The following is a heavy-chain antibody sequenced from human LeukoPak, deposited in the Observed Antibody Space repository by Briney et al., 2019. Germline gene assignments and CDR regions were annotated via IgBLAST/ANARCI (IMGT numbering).Heavy chain of an antibody. J-gene: IGHJ4*02. D-gene: IGHD3-9*01. CDR3: ARDRLHYDSLTGYPAD. Sequence: PGGSLRPSCADSGFTVSSNYMRWVRQAPGKGLEWVSVIYSGGSTHYADSVKGRFTISRDNSKNTLYLQMSSLRAEDTAVYYCARDRLHYDSLTGYPADWGQGTLVTVSS. V-gene: IGHV3-66*01. CDR2: IYSGGST. CDR1: GFTVSSNY.